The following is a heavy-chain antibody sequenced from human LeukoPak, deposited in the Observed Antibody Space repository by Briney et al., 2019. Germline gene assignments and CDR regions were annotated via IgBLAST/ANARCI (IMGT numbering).Heavy chain of an antibody. V-gene: IGHV1-69*04. J-gene: IGHJ6*02. CDR1: GGTFSSYA. Sequence: SVKVSCKASGGTFSSYAISWVRQAPGQGLEWMGRIIPILGIANYAQKFQGRVTITADKSTSTAYMELSSLRSEDTAVYYCARRPQGDYGMDAWGQGTTVTVSS. CDR2: IIPILGIA. CDR3: ARRPQGDYGMDA.